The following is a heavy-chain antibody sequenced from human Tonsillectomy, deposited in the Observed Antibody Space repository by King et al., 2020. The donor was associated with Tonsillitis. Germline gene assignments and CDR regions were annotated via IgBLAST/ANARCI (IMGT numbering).Heavy chain of an antibody. Sequence: VQLVESGGGVVQPGRSLSISCAASGFTFSNYGMHWVRQAPGKGLGWVALKAYDASYENYTVSVKGRFAISRDNSKYTLYLEMNSLRVEDTAVYFCAKDGIALSDWYFDLWGRGTLVTVSS. V-gene: IGHV3-30*18. J-gene: IGHJ2*01. CDR2: KAYDASYE. CDR1: GFTFSNYG. D-gene: IGHD3-16*02. CDR3: AKDGIALSDWYFDL.